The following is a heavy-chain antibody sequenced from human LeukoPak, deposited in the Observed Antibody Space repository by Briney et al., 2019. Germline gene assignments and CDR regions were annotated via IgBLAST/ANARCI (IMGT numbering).Heavy chain of an antibody. V-gene: IGHV3-33*06. D-gene: IGHD1-26*01. CDR2: IWYDGSNK. Sequence: PGRSLRLSCAASGFTFSSYGMHWVRQAPGKGLEWVAVIWYDGSNKYYADSVNGRFTISRDNSKNTLYLQMNSLRAEDTAVYYCAKDLTVGATIDWFDPWGQGTLVTVSS. J-gene: IGHJ5*02. CDR1: GFTFSSYG. CDR3: AKDLTVGATIDWFDP.